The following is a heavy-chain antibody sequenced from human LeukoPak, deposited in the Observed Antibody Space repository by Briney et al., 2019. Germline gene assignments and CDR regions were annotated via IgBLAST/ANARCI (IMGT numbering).Heavy chain of an antibody. CDR1: GGSISSGDYY. Sequence: SETLSLTCTVSGGSISSGDYYWSWIRQPPGKGLEWIGYIYYSGSTYYNPSLKSRVTISVDTSKNQFSLKVTSVTAADTAVYYCARHQWGTAAPRKFDSWGQGTLVTVSS. J-gene: IGHJ4*02. CDR3: ARHQWGTAAPRKFDS. V-gene: IGHV4-30-4*01. CDR2: IYYSGST. D-gene: IGHD6-13*01.